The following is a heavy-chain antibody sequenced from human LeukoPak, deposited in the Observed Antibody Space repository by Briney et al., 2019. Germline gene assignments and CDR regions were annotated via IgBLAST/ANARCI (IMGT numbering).Heavy chain of an antibody. J-gene: IGHJ4*02. D-gene: IGHD6-19*01. Sequence: ASVKVSCKASGYTFTSYDINWVRQASGQGLEWMGWMNPNSGNTGSAQKFQGRVTMTRNTSMSTAYMELSSLKSEDTVVYYCARDWGSGWYGFDYWGRGTLVTVSS. V-gene: IGHV1-8*01. CDR1: GYTFTSYD. CDR2: MNPNSGNT. CDR3: ARDWGSGWYGFDY.